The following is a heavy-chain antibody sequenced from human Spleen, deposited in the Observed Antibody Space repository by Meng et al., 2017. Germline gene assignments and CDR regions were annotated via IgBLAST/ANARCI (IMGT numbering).Heavy chain of an antibody. V-gene: IGHV3-66*02. CDR1: GFTVSHNY. CDR2: IYSGGNT. D-gene: IGHD4-17*01. J-gene: IGHJ4*02. Sequence: GESLKISCAASGFTVSHNYMSWVRQAPGKGLEWVSVIYSGGNTYYADSVKGRFTISRDNSKNTLYLQMNSLRAEDTAVYYCARDRGYGDNTVFDYWGQGTLVTVSS. CDR3: ARDRGYGDNTVFDY.